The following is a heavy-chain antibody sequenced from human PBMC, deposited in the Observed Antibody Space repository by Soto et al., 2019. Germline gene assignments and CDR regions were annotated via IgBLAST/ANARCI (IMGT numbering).Heavy chain of an antibody. CDR3: AGSTADTTLKASSF. J-gene: IGHJ4*02. CDR1: GVSITSTDW. CDR2: VSLGGGA. V-gene: IGHV4-4*02. Sequence: QVQLQESGPGLVKPSETLSLSCAVSGVSITSTDWWSWVRQPPGKGLQWIGEVSLGGGANYNPSLKSRVTISVDNSKNQFFLTLNSVTAADTAVYFCAGSTADTTLKASSFGGQGTLVTVSS. D-gene: IGHD4-4*01.